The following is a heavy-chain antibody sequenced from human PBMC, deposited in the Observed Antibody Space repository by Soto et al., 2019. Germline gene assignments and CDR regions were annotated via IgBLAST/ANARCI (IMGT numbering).Heavy chain of an antibody. CDR2: IIPILGIA. V-gene: IGHV1-69*08. CDR1: GGTFSSYT. Sequence: QVQLVQSGAEVKKPGSSVKVSCKASGGTFSSYTISWVRQAPGQGLEWMGRIIPILGIANYAQKFQGRVTSTADKSTSTAYMELSSLRSEDTAVYYCARDPATVVTPSFDYWGQGTLVTVSS. D-gene: IGHD4-17*01. CDR3: ARDPATVVTPSFDY. J-gene: IGHJ4*02.